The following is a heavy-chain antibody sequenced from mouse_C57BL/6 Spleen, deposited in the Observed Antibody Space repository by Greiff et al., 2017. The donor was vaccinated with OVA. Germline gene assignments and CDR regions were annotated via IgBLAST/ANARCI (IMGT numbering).Heavy chain of an antibody. J-gene: IGHJ4*01. V-gene: IGHV14-4*01. CDR3: TTSGMDY. Sequence: EVQLQESGAELVRPGASVKLSCTASGFNIKDDYMHWVKQRPEQGLEWIGWIDPENGDTKYASKFQGKATITADTSSNTAYLQLSSLTSEDTAVYYCTTSGMDYWGQGTSVTVSS. CDR1: GFNIKDDY. CDR2: IDPENGDT.